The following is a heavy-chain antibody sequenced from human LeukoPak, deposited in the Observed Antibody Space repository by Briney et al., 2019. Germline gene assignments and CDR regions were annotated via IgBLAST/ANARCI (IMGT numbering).Heavy chain of an antibody. CDR2: INPSGGST. V-gene: IGHV1-46*01. J-gene: IGHJ4*02. CDR3: ARGEWRYFDWLLDGGNYFDY. D-gene: IGHD3-9*01. Sequence: GASVKVSCKASGYTFTSYYMHWVRQAPGQGLEWMGIINPSGGSTRYAQKFQGRVTMTRDMSTSTVYMELSSLRSEDTAVYYCARGEWRYFDWLLDGGNYFDYRGQGTLVTVSS. CDR1: GYTFTSYY.